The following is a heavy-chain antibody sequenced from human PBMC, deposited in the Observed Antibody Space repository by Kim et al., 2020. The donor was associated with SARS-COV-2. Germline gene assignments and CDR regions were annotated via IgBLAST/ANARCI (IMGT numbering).Heavy chain of an antibody. Sequence: TRHSPSFQGQVTISADNAISTAYLQWSSLKASDTPMYYCARLRAARPLDCWGQGTLVTVSS. V-gene: IGHV5-51*01. D-gene: IGHD6-6*01. J-gene: IGHJ4*02. CDR3: ARLRAARPLDC. CDR2: T.